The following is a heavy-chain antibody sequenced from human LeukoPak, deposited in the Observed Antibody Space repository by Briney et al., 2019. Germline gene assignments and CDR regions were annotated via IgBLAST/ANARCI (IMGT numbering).Heavy chain of an antibody. J-gene: IGHJ4*02. CDR3: ATRGYSYGLFDY. CDR1: GYTFTSYG. Sequence: ASVKVSCKASGYTFTSYGISWVRQAPGQGLEWMGWISAYNGNTNYAQKFQGRVTITTDESTSTAYMELSSLRSEDTAVYYCATRGYSYGLFDYWGQGTLVTVSS. D-gene: IGHD5-18*01. V-gene: IGHV1-18*01. CDR2: ISAYNGNT.